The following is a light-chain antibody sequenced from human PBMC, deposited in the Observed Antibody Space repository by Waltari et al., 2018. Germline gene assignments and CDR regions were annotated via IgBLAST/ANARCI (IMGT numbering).Light chain of an antibody. V-gene: IGKV3D-15*01. CDR3: LQRSHWPLT. CDR1: QSVGGS. Sequence: TVMTQSPATLSLSPGERATLSCRASQSVGGSLAWYHQEPGQSPRLLIYDPSTSATGRKERFSVSGSGTDFTLTISSLDKEDVRGYECLQRSHWPLTFGGGTKVEI. J-gene: IGKJ4*01. CDR2: DPS.